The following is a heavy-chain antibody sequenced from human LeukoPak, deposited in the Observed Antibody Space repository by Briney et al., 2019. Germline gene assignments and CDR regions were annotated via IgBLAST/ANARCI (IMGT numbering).Heavy chain of an antibody. Sequence: GGSLRLSCVASGFTFSSYGMHWVRQAPGKGLEWVAFIWYDGSNKYYADSVKGRFTISGDNSKNTLYLQMNSLRAEDTAVYYCARNVLRVVDYYYYGMDAWGQGTTVTVSS. D-gene: IGHD3-3*01. CDR2: IWYDGSNK. CDR1: GFTFSSYG. V-gene: IGHV3-33*01. J-gene: IGHJ6*02. CDR3: ARNVLRVVDYYYYGMDA.